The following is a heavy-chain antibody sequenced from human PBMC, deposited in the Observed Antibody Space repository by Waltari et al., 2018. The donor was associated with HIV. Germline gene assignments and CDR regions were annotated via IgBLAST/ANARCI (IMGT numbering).Heavy chain of an antibody. CDR1: GFSVTNYW. CDR2: INIDGRTI. V-gene: IGHV3-74*01. D-gene: IGHD3-3*01. Sequence: EVQLVQSGGGLIKPGGSLRLSCAASGFSVTNYWMHWVRQSPGKGLVWVSRINIDGRTIDYADSVKDRFTISRDSAKNTLSLQMNSLREEDTAVYYCSRDTFGEYDFWGQGALVTVSS. CDR3: SRDTFGEYDF. J-gene: IGHJ4*02.